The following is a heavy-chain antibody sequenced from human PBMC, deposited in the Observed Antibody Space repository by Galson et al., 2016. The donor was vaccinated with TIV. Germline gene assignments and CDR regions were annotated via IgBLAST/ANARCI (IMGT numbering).Heavy chain of an antibody. CDR3: ARRDVRGITVVRGVQYYFDY. J-gene: IGHJ4*02. CDR2: ISSGGTT. Sequence: SLRLSCAVSGFPFRSYNMNWVRQAPGKGLEWVSGISSGGTTYYADSVKGRFTVSRYNSKNTLYLQMSSLRAEDTAVYFCARRDVRGITVVRGVQYYFDYWGQGTLVTVSS. V-gene: IGHV3-23*01. CDR1: GFPFRSYN. D-gene: IGHD3-10*01.